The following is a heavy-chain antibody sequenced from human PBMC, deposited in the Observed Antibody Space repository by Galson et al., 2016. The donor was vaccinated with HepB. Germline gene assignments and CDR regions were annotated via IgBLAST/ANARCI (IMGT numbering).Heavy chain of an antibody. CDR2: ISRSISTV. CDR3: ASALGIHDYYGMDV. D-gene: IGHD5-18*01. CDR1: GFTFSTYS. J-gene: IGHJ6*02. Sequence: SLRLSCAASGFTFSTYSMNWVRQAPGKGLEWVSYISRSISTVHYADSVKGRFTISRDNAKNSLYLQMNSLRDEDTAVYYCASALGIHDYYGMDVWGQGTTVTGS. V-gene: IGHV3-48*02.